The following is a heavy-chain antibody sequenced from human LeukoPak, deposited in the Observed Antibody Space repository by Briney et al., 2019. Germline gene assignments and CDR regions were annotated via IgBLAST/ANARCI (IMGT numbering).Heavy chain of an antibody. CDR2: INSDGSST. CDR1: GFTFSSYW. D-gene: IGHD4-17*01. V-gene: IGHV3-74*01. Sequence: QPGGSLRLSCAASGFTFSSYWMHWVRQAPGKGLVWVSRINSDGSSTSYADSVKGRFTISRDNAKNTLYLQMNSLRAEDTAVYYCATSLDYGAPTASVYYYMDVWGKGTTVTIS. CDR3: ATSLDYGAPTASVYYYMDV. J-gene: IGHJ6*03.